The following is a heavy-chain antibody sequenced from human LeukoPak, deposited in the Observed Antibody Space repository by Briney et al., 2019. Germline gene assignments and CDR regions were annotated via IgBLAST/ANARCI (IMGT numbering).Heavy chain of an antibody. CDR2: IYYGGST. CDR1: GGSISSFH. J-gene: IGHJ4*02. Sequence: SETLSLTCTVSGGSISSFHWSWFRQPPGKGLEWIGYIYYGGSTNYNPSLKSRVTISADTSKNQFSLKLSSVTAADMAVYYCARHLAVAGTRYYFDYWGQGTLVTVSS. D-gene: IGHD6-19*01. CDR3: ARHLAVAGTRYYFDY. V-gene: IGHV4-59*08.